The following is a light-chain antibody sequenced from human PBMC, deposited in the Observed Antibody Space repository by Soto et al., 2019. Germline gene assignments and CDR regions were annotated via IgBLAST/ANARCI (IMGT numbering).Light chain of an antibody. J-gene: IGKJ5*01. CDR1: QSVGSR. Sequence: EIVLTQSPGTLSLSPGERATLSCWASQSVGSRLAWYQQRPGQAPRLLIFGASSRATGIPDRFSGSGSATDFTLTISSLQPEDFATYYCQHYNIWPPVTFGQGTRLEIK. CDR2: GAS. CDR3: QHYNIWPPVT. V-gene: IGKV3D-15*01.